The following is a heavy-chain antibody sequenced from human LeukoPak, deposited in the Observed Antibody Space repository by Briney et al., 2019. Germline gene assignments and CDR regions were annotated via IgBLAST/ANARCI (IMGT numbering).Heavy chain of an antibody. CDR2: IYHSGST. Sequence: SETLSFTCTVSGGSISSGGYYWSWIRQPPGKGLEWIGYIYHSGSTYYNPSLKSRVTISVDRSKNQFSLKLSSVTAADTAVYYCARMALYYFDYWGQGTLVTVSS. D-gene: IGHD5-24*01. CDR1: GGSISSGGYY. J-gene: IGHJ4*02. CDR3: ARMALYYFDY. V-gene: IGHV4-30-2*01.